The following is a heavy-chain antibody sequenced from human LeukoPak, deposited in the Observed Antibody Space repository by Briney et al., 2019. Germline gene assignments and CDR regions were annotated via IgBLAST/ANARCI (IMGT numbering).Heavy chain of an antibody. CDR3: TRDLNSGGSC. CDR1: GFTVSSSY. V-gene: IGHV3-53*01. J-gene: IGHJ4*02. CDR2: IHSGGKT. Sequence: GGSLRLSCAASGFTVSSSYMSWVRQAPGKGLEWVSVIHSGGKTYYADSVKGRFSISRDNSKNTLYLQMNSPRAQDTAVYYCTRDLNSGGSCWGQGALVTVSS. D-gene: IGHD2-15*01.